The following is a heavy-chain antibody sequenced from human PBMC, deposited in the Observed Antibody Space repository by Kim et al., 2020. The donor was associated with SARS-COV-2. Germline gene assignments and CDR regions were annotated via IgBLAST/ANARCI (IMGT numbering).Heavy chain of an antibody. D-gene: IGHD3-22*01. Sequence: GGSLRLSCAASGFTFDDYAMHWVRQAPGKGLEWVSGISWNSGSIGYADSVKGRFTISRDNAKNSLYLQMNSLRAEDTALYYCAKDSNYDSSGYYTNWGQGTLVTVSS. J-gene: IGHJ4*02. CDR1: GFTFDDYA. V-gene: IGHV3-9*01. CDR2: ISWNSGSI. CDR3: AKDSNYDSSGYYTN.